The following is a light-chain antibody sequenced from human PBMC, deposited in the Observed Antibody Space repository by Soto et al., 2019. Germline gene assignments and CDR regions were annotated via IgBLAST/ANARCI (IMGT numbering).Light chain of an antibody. J-gene: IGKJ5*01. V-gene: IGKV3-11*01. CDR1: PSVTNF. Sequence: EIVFTQSPSTLSLSPGERATLSCRASPSVTNFLAWYQQKPGQAPRLLIYGAFNRATGIPARFSGSGSGTDFTLTISSLEPEDSAVYYCQQRSNWPSITFGQGTRLEIK. CDR2: GAF. CDR3: QQRSNWPSIT.